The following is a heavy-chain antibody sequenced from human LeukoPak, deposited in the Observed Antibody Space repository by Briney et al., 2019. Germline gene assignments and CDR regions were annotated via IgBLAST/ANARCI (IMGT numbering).Heavy chain of an antibody. J-gene: IGHJ5*02. D-gene: IGHD6-13*01. CDR1: GGSISSYY. Sequence: SETLSLTCTVSGGSISSYYWSWIRQSLGKGLEWIGYIYYSGSTNYNPSLKSRVTISVDTSKNQFSLKLSSVTAADTAVYYCARRLGYSSSWYRGDWFDPWGQGTLVTVSS. CDR2: IYYSGST. CDR3: ARRLGYSSSWYRGDWFDP. V-gene: IGHV4-59*01.